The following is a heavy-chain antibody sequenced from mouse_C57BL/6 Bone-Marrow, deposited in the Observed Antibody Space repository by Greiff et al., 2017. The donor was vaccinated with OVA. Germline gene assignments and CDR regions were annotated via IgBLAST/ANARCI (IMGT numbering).Heavy chain of an antibody. D-gene: IGHD3-3*01. Sequence: DVKLQESGPGLVKPSQSLSLTCSVTGYSITSGYYWNWIRQFPGNKLEWMGYISYDGSNNYNPSLKNRISITRDTSKNQFFLKLNSVTTEDTATYYCATLGSWGQGTLVTVSA. V-gene: IGHV3-6*01. CDR2: ISYDGSN. CDR1: GYSITSGYY. CDR3: ATLGS. J-gene: IGHJ3*01.